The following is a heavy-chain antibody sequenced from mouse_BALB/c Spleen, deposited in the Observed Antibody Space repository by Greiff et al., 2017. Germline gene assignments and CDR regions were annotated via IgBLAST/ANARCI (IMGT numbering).Heavy chain of an antibody. CDR1: GFTFSSFG. CDR2: ISSGSSTI. CDR3: ARGDYYGSSPLFAY. D-gene: IGHD1-1*01. Sequence: EVQLQQSGGGLVQPGGSRKLSCAASGFTFSSFGMHWVRQAPEKGLEWVAYISSGSSTIYYADTVKGRFTISRDNPKNTLFLQMTSLRSEDTAMYYCARGDYYGSSPLFAYWGQGTLVTVSA. J-gene: IGHJ3*01. V-gene: IGHV5-17*02.